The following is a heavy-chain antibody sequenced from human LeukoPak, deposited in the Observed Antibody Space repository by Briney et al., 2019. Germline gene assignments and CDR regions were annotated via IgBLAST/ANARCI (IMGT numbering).Heavy chain of an antibody. CDR3: ARGGRYFDWLVYFDY. CDR1: NGSISTYY. CDR2: IYYSGTT. V-gene: IGHV4-59*01. D-gene: IGHD3-9*01. Sequence: PSETLSLTCTVSNGSISTYYWSWIRQPPGKGLEWIGYIYYSGTTNRNPSLKSRVTMSLDTSKNQFSLKLSSVTAAVTAVYYCARGGRYFDWLVYFDYWGQGTLVTVSS. J-gene: IGHJ4*02.